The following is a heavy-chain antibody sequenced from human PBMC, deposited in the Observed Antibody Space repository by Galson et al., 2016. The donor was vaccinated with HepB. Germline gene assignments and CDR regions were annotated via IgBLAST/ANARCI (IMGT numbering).Heavy chain of an antibody. Sequence: SLRLSCAASGFTFSNFAMSWVRQAPGKGLEWVSAIGGNGISTYYADSVKGRFTISRDNSKNTLYLQMNSLRAADTAVYYCAKDYSAAFLSGSDWFDPWGQGVLVTVSS. D-gene: IGHD3-3*01. J-gene: IGHJ5*02. CDR3: AKDYSAAFLSGSDWFDP. CDR2: IGGNGIST. CDR1: GFTFSNFA. V-gene: IGHV3-23*01.